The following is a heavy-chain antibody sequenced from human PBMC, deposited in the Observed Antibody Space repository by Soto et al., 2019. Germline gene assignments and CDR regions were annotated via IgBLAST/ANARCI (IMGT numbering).Heavy chain of an antibody. CDR3: AKGPPGPAAIDSI. Sequence: PGGSLRLSWAASGFTFSSYSISWVRQAPREGLQWVSALSAHGGRTYYADSVKGRFTISRDNSKNTLYLQMNSLRAEDPAVYYCAKGPPGPAAIDSIWGQGTLVTVSS. V-gene: IGHV3-23*01. CDR1: GFTFSSYS. J-gene: IGHJ4*02. D-gene: IGHD2-2*01. CDR2: LSAHGGRT.